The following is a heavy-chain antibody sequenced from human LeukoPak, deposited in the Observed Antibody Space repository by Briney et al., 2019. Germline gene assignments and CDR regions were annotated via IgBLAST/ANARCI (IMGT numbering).Heavy chain of an antibody. Sequence: PGGFLIPSCAASGFTFSSYAMSWVRQAPGKGLEWVSAISGSGGSTYDADSVKSRFTISRDNSKITLYLQINSLRAEDTAVYYCAKDWWGGDCGGDCYSSFDYWGQGTLVTVPS. CDR1: GFTFSSYA. V-gene: IGHV3-23*01. D-gene: IGHD2-21*02. CDR2: ISGSGGST. J-gene: IGHJ4*02. CDR3: AKDWWGGDCGGDCYSSFDY.